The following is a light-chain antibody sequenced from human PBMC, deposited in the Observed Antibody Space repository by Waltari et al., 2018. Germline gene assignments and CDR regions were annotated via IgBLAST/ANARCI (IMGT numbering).Light chain of an antibody. Sequence: QPVLTQPPSSSASPGESARLTCTLPSDINVGSQNMYWYLQKPGSPPRYLLYYYSDSDKRQGSGVPSRFSGSKEASANTGILLISGVQSEDEADYYCMIWPSNASVMFGGGTKLTVL. CDR2: YYSDSDK. V-gene: IGLV5-37*01. J-gene: IGLJ3*02. CDR3: MIWPSNASVM. CDR1: SDINVGSQN.